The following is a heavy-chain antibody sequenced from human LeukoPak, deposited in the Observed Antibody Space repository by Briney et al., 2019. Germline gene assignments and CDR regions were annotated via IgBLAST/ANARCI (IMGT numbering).Heavy chain of an antibody. CDR1: GGSTSSYY. D-gene: IGHD2-2*01. J-gene: IGHJ6*03. CDR3: ARSPGAPYFYYYMDV. V-gene: IGHV4-4*07. Sequence: SETLSLTCTVSGGSTSSYYWSWIRQPAGKGLEWIGRIYTTGSTNYSPSLKSRVTMSLDTSKNQFSLKLSSVTAADTAVYYCARSPGAPYFYYYMDVWGKGTTVTVSS. CDR2: IYTTGST.